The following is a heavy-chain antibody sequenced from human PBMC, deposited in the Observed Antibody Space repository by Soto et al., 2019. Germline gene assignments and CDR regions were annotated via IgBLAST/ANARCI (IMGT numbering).Heavy chain of an antibody. CDR2: IKKDGSEK. Sequence: GGSLRLSCAASGFTFGNFWMSWVRQAPGKGLEWVANIKKDGSEKSYVDSVKGRFTISRDNSKNTLYLQMNSLRTEDTAIYYCARDDEGGSYCDLGYWGQGTLVTVSS. J-gene: IGHJ4*02. V-gene: IGHV3-7*01. CDR3: ARDDEGGSYCDLGY. D-gene: IGHD3-10*01. CDR1: GFTFGNFW.